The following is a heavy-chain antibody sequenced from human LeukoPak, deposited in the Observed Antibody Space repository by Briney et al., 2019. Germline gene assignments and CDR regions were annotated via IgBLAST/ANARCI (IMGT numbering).Heavy chain of an antibody. CDR2: FKRKADGGTT. CDR3: TFDFWSGYSLFEY. V-gene: IGHV3-15*01. Sequence: PGGSLRLSCAASGFPFNNAWMSWVRQAPGKGLEWVGLFKRKADGGTTDYASLVKGRFTISRDDSKNTLNLQMNSLKTEDTGVYYCTFDFWSGYSLFEYWGQGILVTVSS. D-gene: IGHD3-3*01. CDR1: GFPFNNAW. J-gene: IGHJ4*02.